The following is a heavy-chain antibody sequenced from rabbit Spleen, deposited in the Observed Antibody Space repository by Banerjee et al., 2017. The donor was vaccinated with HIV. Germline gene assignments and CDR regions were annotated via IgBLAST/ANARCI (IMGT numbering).Heavy chain of an antibody. V-gene: IGHV1S45*01. CDR3: ARDLPGVIGWNFKL. D-gene: IGHD1-1*01. Sequence: QQQLEESGGGLVKPGGTLILTCTASGFSFSNIYWICWVRQAPGKGLEWIACVAGDSSGFTYSATWAKGRFTCSKTSSTTVTLQMTSLTAADTATYFCARDLPGVIGWNFKLWGPGTLVTVS. CDR1: GFSFSNIYW. J-gene: IGHJ4*01. CDR2: VAGDSSGFT.